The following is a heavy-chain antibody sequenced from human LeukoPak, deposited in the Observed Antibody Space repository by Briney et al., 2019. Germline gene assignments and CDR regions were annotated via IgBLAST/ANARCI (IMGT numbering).Heavy chain of an antibody. J-gene: IGHJ4*02. D-gene: IGHD1-26*01. CDR1: GFTLSRYR. CDR3: AKSGSYRDRQPSVYYFDH. V-gene: IGHV3-21*03. CDR2: ISSSSRYI. Sequence: GGSLRLSCAACGFTLSRYRMNRVCEALGTGVERVSSISSSSRYIYYAYSVKNRFSISRDNAKISLYMQMNSLRAEDTTVYYCAKSGSYRDRQPSVYYFDHGGQGTLVAVSA.